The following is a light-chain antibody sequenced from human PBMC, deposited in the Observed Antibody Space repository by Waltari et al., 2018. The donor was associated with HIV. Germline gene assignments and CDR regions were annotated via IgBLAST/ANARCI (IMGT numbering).Light chain of an antibody. Sequence: DIQMTQSPSSLSASVGDRVPITCQASQDINNYLNWYQQKPGKAPKLLIYDASNLETGVPSRFSGSGSGTDFSFTISSLQPEDIATYYCQQYNNLPLTFGPGTTVDLK. CDR3: QQYNNLPLT. CDR2: DAS. J-gene: IGKJ3*01. CDR1: QDINNY. V-gene: IGKV1-33*01.